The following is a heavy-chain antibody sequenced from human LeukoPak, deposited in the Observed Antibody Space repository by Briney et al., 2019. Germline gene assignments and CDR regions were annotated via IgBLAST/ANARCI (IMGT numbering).Heavy chain of an antibody. J-gene: IGHJ4*02. CDR2: INHSGST. CDR3: ARGPWYYYDSSGYGFDY. Sequence: SETLSLTCAVYGGSFSGYYWSWIRQPPGKGLEWIGEINHSGSTNYNPSPKSRVTISVDTSKNQFSLKLSSVTAADTAVYYCARGPWYYYDSSGYGFDYWGQGTLVTVSS. CDR1: GGSFSGYY. V-gene: IGHV4-34*01. D-gene: IGHD3-22*01.